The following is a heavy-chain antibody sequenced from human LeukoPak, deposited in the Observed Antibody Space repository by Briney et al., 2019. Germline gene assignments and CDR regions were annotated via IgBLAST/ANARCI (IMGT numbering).Heavy chain of an antibody. Sequence: PGGFLRLSCAASGFTFSSYGMHWVRQAPGKGLEWVAVIWYDGSNKYYADSVKGRFTISRDNSKNTLYLQMNSLITGDTAMYYCALGSANYDSSDFDCWGQGTLVTVSS. CDR3: ALGSANYDSSDFDC. CDR1: GFTFSSYG. J-gene: IGHJ4*02. CDR2: IWYDGSNK. V-gene: IGHV3-33*01. D-gene: IGHD3-22*01.